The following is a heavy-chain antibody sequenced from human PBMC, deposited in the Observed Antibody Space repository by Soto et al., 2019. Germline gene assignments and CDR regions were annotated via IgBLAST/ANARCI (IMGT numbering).Heavy chain of an antibody. CDR3: ARGRGGDYGGNSGYYDY. D-gene: IGHD4-17*01. CDR2: IWYDGSKK. CDR1: GFTFSGHG. J-gene: IGHJ4*02. V-gene: IGHV3-33*01. Sequence: QVQLVESGGGVVQPGTSLRLSCAASGFTFSGHGMHWVRQAPGKGLEWMAVIWYDGSKKYYGDSVKGRFTISRDNSKNTLFLQMNSLRGEDTAVYYCARGRGGDYGGNSGYYDYWGQGTLVTVSS.